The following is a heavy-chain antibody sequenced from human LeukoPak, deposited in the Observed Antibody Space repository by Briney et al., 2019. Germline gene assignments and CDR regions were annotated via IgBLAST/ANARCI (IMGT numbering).Heavy chain of an antibody. CDR3: ARGYCSGGSCYGRGGYYYYMDV. J-gene: IGHJ6*03. V-gene: IGHV4-4*07. D-gene: IGHD2-15*01. CDR2: IYTSGST. Sequence: SETLSLTCTVSGGPISSYYWSWIRQPAGKGLEWIGRIYTSGSTNYNPSLKSRVTMSVDTSKNQFSLKLSPVTAADTAVYYCARGYCSGGSCYGRGGYYYYMDVWGKGTTVTISS. CDR1: GGPISSYY.